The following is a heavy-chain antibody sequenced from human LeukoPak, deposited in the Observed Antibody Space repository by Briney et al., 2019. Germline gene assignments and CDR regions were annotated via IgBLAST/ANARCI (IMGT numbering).Heavy chain of an antibody. CDR1: GYTFTSYG. D-gene: IGHD6-6*01. Sequence: ASVTVSCKASGYTFTSYGISWVRQAPGQGLEWMGWISAYNGNTNYAQKLQGRVTMTTDTSTSTAYMELSSLRAEDRAVYYCASWRLGGIAAPLDYWGQGTLVTVSS. CDR3: ASWRLGGIAAPLDY. CDR2: ISAYNGNT. V-gene: IGHV1-18*01. J-gene: IGHJ4*02.